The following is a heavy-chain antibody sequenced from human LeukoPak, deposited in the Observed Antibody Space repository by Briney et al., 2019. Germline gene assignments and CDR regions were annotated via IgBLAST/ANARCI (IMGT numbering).Heavy chain of an antibody. CDR3: ARYGSGWYEGYFDY. V-gene: IGHV4-61*01. CDR1: GGSISSTTYY. D-gene: IGHD6-19*01. Sequence: SETLSLTCTVSGGSISSTTYYWSWIRQPPGKGLEWIGYIYYSGSTNYNPSLKSRVTISVDTSKNQFSLKLNSVTAADTAVYYCARYGSGWYEGYFDYWGQGTLVTVSS. CDR2: IYYSGST. J-gene: IGHJ4*02.